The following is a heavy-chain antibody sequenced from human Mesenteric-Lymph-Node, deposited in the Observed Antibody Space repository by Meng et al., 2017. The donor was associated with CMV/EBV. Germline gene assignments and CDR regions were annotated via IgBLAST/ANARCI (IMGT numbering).Heavy chain of an antibody. CDR1: GFTFSSYW. CDR2: INSDGSST. CDR3: ARALRFLEWLSDYGLDV. V-gene: IGHV3-74*01. D-gene: IGHD3-3*01. J-gene: IGHJ6*02. Sequence: GGSLRLSCAASGFTFSSYWMHWVRQAPGKGLVWVSRINSDGSSTSYADSVRGRFTISRDNAKNTLYLQMNSLRAEDTAVYYCARALRFLEWLSDYGLDVWGQGTTVTVSS.